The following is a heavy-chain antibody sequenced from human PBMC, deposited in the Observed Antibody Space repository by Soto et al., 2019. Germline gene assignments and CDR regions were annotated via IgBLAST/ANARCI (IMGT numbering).Heavy chain of an antibody. D-gene: IGHD5-12*01. CDR2: IKSKTDGGTT. J-gene: IGHJ6*03. V-gene: IGHV3-15*01. Sequence: EVQLVESGGGLVKPGGSLRLSCAASGFTFSNAWMSWVRQAPGKGLEWVGRIKSKTDGGTTDYAAPVKGRFTISRDDSKNTLYLQMNSLKTEDTAVYYCTTAFSGYDPPGYYYYTDVWGKGTTVTVSS. CDR1: GFTFSNAW. CDR3: TTAFSGYDPPGYYYYTDV.